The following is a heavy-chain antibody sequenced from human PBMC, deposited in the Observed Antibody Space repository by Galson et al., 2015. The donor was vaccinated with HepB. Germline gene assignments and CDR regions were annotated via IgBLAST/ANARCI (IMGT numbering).Heavy chain of an antibody. CDR3: AKDMEWLVPIYHFDY. D-gene: IGHD6-19*01. J-gene: IGHJ4*02. Sequence: SLRLSCAASGLTFSDYSMNWVRQAPGKGLEWVAYISSSSNTIYYADSVTGRFTISRDNSKNTLYLQMNSLRAEDTAVYYCAKDMEWLVPIYHFDYWGQGTLLTVSS. V-gene: IGHV3-48*01. CDR1: GLTFSDYS. CDR2: ISSSSNTI.